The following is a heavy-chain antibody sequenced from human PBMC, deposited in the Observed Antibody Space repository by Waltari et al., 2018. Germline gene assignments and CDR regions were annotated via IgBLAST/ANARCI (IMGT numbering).Heavy chain of an antibody. CDR1: GFTVSSTY. V-gene: IGHV3-53*02. CDR2: IYSGGST. CDR3: AREKTMVRGVRGWFDP. Sequence: EVQLVETGGGLIQPGGSLRLSCAASGFTVSSTYISWVRQAPGKGLEWVSVIYSGGSTYYADSVKGRFTISRDNSKNTLYLQMNSLRAEDTAVYYCAREKTMVRGVRGWFDPWGQGTLVTVSS. D-gene: IGHD3-10*01. J-gene: IGHJ5*02.